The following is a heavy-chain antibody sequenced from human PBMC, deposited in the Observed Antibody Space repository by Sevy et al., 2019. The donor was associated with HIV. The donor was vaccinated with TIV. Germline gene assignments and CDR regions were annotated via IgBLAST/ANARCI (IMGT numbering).Heavy chain of an antibody. CDR2: INSDGSST. CDR3: ARDQDQLRFLEWFPRGYYYYGMDV. V-gene: IGHV3-74*01. Sequence: GGSLRLSCAASGFTFSSYWMHWVRQAPGKGLVWVSRINSDGSSTSYADSVKGRFTISRDNAKNTLCLQMNSLRAEDTAVYYYARDQDQLRFLEWFPRGYYYYGMDVWGQGTTVTVSS. D-gene: IGHD3-3*01. J-gene: IGHJ6*02. CDR1: GFTFSSYW.